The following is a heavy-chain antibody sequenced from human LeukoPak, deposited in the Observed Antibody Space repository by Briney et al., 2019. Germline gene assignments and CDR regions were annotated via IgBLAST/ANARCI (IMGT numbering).Heavy chain of an antibody. CDR2: ISAYNGNT. J-gene: IGHJ6*02. Sequence: ASVNVSCKASGYTFTSYGISGVRQAPGQGREWMGWISAYNGNTNYAQKLQGRVTMTTDTSTSPAYMALRSLRSDDTAVYYCARDRYYDLLTGDYYYGMDVWGQGTTVTVSS. CDR1: GYTFTSYG. CDR3: ARDRYYDLLTGDYYYGMDV. V-gene: IGHV1-18*01. D-gene: IGHD3-9*01.